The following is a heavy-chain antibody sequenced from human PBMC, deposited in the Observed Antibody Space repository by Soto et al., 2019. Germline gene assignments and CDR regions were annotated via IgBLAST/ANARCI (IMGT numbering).Heavy chain of an antibody. CDR3: ARVDYDFWSGYYNFDY. J-gene: IGHJ4*02. V-gene: IGHV4-30-4*01. Sequence: TLSRKCIVLGGSSSSGEYYWSWIRQPPGKGLEWIGYIYYSGSTYYNPSLKSRVTISVDTSKNQFSLKLSSVTAADTAVYYCARVDYDFWSGYYNFDYWGQGTLVTVSS. CDR1: GGSSSSGEYY. D-gene: IGHD3-3*01. CDR2: IYYSGST.